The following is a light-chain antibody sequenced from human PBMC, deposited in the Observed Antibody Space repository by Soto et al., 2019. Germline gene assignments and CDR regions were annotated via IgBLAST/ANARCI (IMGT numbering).Light chain of an antibody. CDR1: SSNIGAGYD. J-gene: IGLJ2*01. V-gene: IGLV1-40*01. CDR2: GNS. Sequence: QSVLTQPPSVSGAPGQRVTISCTGSSSNIGAGYDVHWYQQLPGTAPKLLIYGNSNRPSGVPDRFSGSKSGTSASLAITGLQAEDEADYYCQSYDSSLRVVFGGGTKLIVL. CDR3: QSYDSSLRVV.